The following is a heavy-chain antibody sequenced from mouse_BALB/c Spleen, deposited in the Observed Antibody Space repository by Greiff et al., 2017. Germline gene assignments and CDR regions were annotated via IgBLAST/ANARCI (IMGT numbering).Heavy chain of an antibody. D-gene: IGHD1-1*01. CDR1: GFTFSSYG. Sequence: DVHLVESGGDLVKPGGSLKLSCAASGFTFSSYGMSWVRQTPDKRLEWVATISSGGSYTYYPDSVKGRFTISRDNAKNTLYLQMSSLKSEDTAMYYCARQGTTVVATKGYYAMDYWGQGTSVTVSS. J-gene: IGHJ4*01. CDR3: ARQGTTVVATKGYYAMDY. V-gene: IGHV5-6*01. CDR2: ISSGGSYT.